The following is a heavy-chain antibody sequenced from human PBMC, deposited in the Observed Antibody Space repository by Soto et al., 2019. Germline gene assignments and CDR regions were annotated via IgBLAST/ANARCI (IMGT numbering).Heavy chain of an antibody. CDR1: GFTFSSYA. CDR3: AKDSGWDSSRWGFGY. D-gene: IGHD6-19*01. Sequence: EVQLLESGGGLVQPGGSLRLSCAASGFTFSSYAMSWVRQAPGKGLEWVSAISGSGGSTYYADSVKGRFTISRDNSKNTLYRQMNSLRAEDTAVYYCAKDSGWDSSRWGFGYWGQGTLVTVSS. V-gene: IGHV3-23*01. CDR2: ISGSGGST. J-gene: IGHJ4*02.